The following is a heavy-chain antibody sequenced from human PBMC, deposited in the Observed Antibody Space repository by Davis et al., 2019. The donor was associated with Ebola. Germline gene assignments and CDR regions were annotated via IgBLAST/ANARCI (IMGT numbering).Heavy chain of an antibody. CDR2: ISGSGGST. D-gene: IGHD6-6*01. CDR1: GFTFSSYA. Sequence: GESLKISCAASGFTFSSYAMSWVRQAPGKGLEWVSAISGSGGSTYYADSVKGRFTISRDNSKNTLYLQMNSLRAEDTAVYYCARSGYSSSPYYYYYMDVWGKGTTVTVSS. V-gene: IGHV3-23*01. CDR3: ARSGYSSSPYYYYYMDV. J-gene: IGHJ6*03.